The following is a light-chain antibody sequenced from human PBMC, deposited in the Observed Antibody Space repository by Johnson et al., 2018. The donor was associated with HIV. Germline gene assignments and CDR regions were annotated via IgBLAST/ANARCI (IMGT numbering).Light chain of an antibody. J-gene: IGLJ1*01. V-gene: IGLV1-51*02. CDR2: ENN. Sequence: QPALTQPPSVSAAPGQKVTISCSGSSSNIGNNYVSWYQQLPGTAPKLLIYENNKRPSGIPDRFSGSKSGTSATLGITGLQTGAEADYYCGPWDSSLSAEVFGTGTKVTVL. CDR1: SSNIGNNY. CDR3: GPWDSSLSAEV.